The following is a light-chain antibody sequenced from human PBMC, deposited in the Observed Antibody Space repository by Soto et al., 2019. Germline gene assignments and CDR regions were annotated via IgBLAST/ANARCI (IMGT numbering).Light chain of an antibody. CDR2: DAS. CDR3: QQYGNLWT. V-gene: IGKV3-20*01. J-gene: IGKJ2*02. CDR1: QSVYSSY. Sequence: EIVLTQSPGTLSLSPGDRATLSCRASQSVYSSYLALYQQKPGQAPRLLIYDASSRATGIPDRFSGSGSGKDFTLTISRLEPEDFAVYYCQQYGNLWTFGQGTKLEI.